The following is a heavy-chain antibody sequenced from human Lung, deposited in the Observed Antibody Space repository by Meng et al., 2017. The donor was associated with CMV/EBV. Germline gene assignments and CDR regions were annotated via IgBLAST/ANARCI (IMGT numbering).Heavy chain of an antibody. D-gene: IGHD2-2*01. V-gene: IGHV3-48*04. Sequence: GGSXRLXCAASGFTFSSYSMNWVRQAPGKGLEWVSYISSSSSTIYYADSVKGRFTISRDNAKNSLYLQMNSLRAEDTAVYYCARDHCSSTSCYLYYYYYYGMDFXGQGXTVTVSS. CDR2: ISSSSSTI. J-gene: IGHJ6*02. CDR1: GFTFSSYS. CDR3: ARDHCSSTSCYLYYYYYYGMDF.